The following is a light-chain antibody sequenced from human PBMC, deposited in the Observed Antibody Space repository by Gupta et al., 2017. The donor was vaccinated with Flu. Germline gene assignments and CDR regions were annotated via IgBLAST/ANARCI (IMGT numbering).Light chain of an antibody. J-gene: IGKJ4*01. CDR1: QSVSGY. CDR2: DVS. Sequence: DIQMTQSPSSLSASVGDRVTITCRASQSVSGYVNWYQQRPGKAPKLLISDVSKLQSGVTSKFSGSGSGTDFTLTISKRQAEDSATYYCQQGVSVPITFGGGTKVDIK. CDR3: QQGVSVPIT. V-gene: IGKV1-39*01.